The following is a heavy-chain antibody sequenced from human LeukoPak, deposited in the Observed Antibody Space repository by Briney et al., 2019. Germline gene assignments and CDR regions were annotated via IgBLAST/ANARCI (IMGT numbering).Heavy chain of an antibody. J-gene: IGHJ4*02. CDR2: LNWNGEGT. CDR3: VRSEGSWGNYYFDY. CDR1: GFIFNDFG. Sequence: PGESLRLSCTASGFIFNDFGLTWVRQAPGKGLEWVSSLNWNGEGTGYADSVKGRFTISRDNAKNSLYLQMASLRAEDTAFYSCVRSEGSWGNYYFDYWGQGTLVTVSS. V-gene: IGHV3-20*04. D-gene: IGHD3-16*01.